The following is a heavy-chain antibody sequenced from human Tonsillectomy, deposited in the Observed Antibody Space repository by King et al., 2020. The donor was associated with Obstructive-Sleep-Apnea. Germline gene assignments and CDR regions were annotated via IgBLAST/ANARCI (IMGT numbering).Heavy chain of an antibody. CDR3: ARDLGYCSSTSCYNWFDP. J-gene: IGHJ5*02. Sequence: QLVQSGAEVKKPGASVKVSRKASGYTFTGYYMHWVRQAPGQGLEWMGWINPNSGGTNYAQKFQGRVTMTRDTSISTAYMELSRLRSDDTAVYYCARDLGYCSSTSCYNWFDPWGQGTLVTVSS. CDR2: INPNSGGT. D-gene: IGHD2-2*01. V-gene: IGHV1-2*02. CDR1: GYTFTGYY.